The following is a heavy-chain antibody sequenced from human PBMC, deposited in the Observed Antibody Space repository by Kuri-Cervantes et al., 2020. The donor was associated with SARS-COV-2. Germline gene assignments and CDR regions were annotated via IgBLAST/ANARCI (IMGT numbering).Heavy chain of an antibody. D-gene: IGHD5-12*01. CDR3: ARDGGYVGYYYYYYMDV. CDR2: INPSGGST. J-gene: IGHJ6*03. Sequence: ASVKVSCKASGYTITGHYLHWVRQAPGQGLEWMGIINPSGGSTSYAQKFQGRVTMTTDTSTSTAYMELRSLRAEDTAVYYCARDGGYVGYYYYYYMDVWGKGTTVPSP. V-gene: IGHV1-46*01. CDR1: GYTITGHY.